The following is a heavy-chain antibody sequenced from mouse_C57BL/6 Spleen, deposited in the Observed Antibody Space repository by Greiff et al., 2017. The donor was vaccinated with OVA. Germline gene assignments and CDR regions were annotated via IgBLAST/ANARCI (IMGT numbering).Heavy chain of an antibody. D-gene: IGHD3-3*01. Sequence: QVQLQQPGAELVKPGASVKMSCKASGYTFTSYWITWVKQRPGQGLEWIGDIYPGSGSTNYNEKFKSKATLTVDTSSSTAYMQLSSRTSEDSAVYYCAREGGRTGGWFAYWGQGTLVTVAA. J-gene: IGHJ3*01. CDR2: IYPGSGST. CDR3: AREGGRTGGWFAY. V-gene: IGHV1-55*01. CDR1: GYTFTSYW.